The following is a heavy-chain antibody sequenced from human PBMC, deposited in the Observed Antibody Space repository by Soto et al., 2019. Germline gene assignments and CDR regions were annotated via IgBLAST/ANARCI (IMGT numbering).Heavy chain of an antibody. CDR3: ARERYPITLRFLEWFVDAFDI. CDR1: GYTFTSYY. CDR2: INPSGGST. J-gene: IGHJ3*02. Sequence: QVQLVQSGAEVKKPGASVKVSCKASGYTFTSYYMHWVRQAPGQGLEWMGIINPSGGSTSYAQKFQGRVTMTRDTSTSTVYMELSSLRSEDTAVYYCARERYPITLRFLEWFVDAFDIWGQGIMVTVSS. V-gene: IGHV1-46*03. D-gene: IGHD3-3*01.